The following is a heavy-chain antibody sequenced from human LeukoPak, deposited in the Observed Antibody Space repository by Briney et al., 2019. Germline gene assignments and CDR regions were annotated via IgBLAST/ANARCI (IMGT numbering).Heavy chain of an antibody. Sequence: PEGSQRLSCTPWGLPLCSHNMNWVRGSTEKGVECVSYITSSSSSIFYADSVKGRFTISRDNAMNSLYLQMNSLRAEDTAVYYCVRDPLGGHFDYWGQGTLVTVSS. CDR3: VRDPLGGHFDY. CDR1: GLPLCSHN. V-gene: IGHV3-21*06. CDR2: ITSSSSSI. J-gene: IGHJ4*02.